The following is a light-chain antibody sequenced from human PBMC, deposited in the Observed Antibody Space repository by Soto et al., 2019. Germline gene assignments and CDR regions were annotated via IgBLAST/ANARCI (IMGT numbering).Light chain of an antibody. Sequence: SARTQPASVSGSPGQWITISCTGTSSDVGNYNYVSWYQHHPGKAPKVMIYEVRNRPSGVSNRFSGSKSGNTASLTISGLQAEDEADYYCSSYSSTKTRVFGTGTKVTVL. J-gene: IGLJ1*01. CDR1: SSDVGNYNY. V-gene: IGLV2-14*01. CDR2: EVR. CDR3: SSYSSTKTRV.